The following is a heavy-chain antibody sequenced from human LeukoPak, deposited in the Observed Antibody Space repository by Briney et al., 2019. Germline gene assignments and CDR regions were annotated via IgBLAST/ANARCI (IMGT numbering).Heavy chain of an antibody. Sequence: ASVKVSCKASGYTFTDYYMHWVRQAPGQGLEWMGWINPSSGVPNYAQKFQGRVTMTRDTSTSTAYMELSRLRSDDTAVYYCARDQGRDNSGWYPYHDYWGQGTLVTVSS. CDR3: ARDQGRDNSGWYPYHDY. CDR1: GYTFTDYY. J-gene: IGHJ4*02. V-gene: IGHV1-2*02. CDR2: INPSSGVP. D-gene: IGHD6-19*01.